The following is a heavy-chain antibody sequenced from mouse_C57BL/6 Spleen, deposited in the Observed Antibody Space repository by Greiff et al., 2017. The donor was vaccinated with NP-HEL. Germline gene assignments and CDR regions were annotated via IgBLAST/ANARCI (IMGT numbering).Heavy chain of an antibody. Sequence: EVQLQQSGPVLVKPGASVKMSCKASGYTFTDYYMNWVKQSHGKSLEWIGVINPYNGGTSYNQKFKGKATLTVDKSSSTAYMELNSLTSEDSAVYYCARHYSLRYYFDYWGQGTTLTVSS. V-gene: IGHV1-19*01. D-gene: IGHD1-2*01. J-gene: IGHJ2*01. CDR3: ARHYSLRYYFDY. CDR2: INPYNGGT. CDR1: GYTFTDYY.